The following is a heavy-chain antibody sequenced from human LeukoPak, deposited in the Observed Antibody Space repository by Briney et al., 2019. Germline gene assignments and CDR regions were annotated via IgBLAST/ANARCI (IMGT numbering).Heavy chain of an antibody. Sequence: PGGSLRLSCAASGFTFNNYGMPWVRQAPGKGLEWVAVIWYDGSNKYYADSVKGRFTISRDDSKKTLNLQMNSLRAEDTAVYYCARGGSDFGGRYGMDVWGQGTTVTVSS. CDR2: IWYDGSNK. V-gene: IGHV3-33*01. D-gene: IGHD3-3*01. CDR1: GFTFNNYG. J-gene: IGHJ6*02. CDR3: ARGGSDFGGRYGMDV.